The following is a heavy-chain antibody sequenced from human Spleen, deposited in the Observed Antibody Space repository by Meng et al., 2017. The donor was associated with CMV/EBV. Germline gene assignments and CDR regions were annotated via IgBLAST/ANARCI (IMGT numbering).Heavy chain of an antibody. Sequence: GGSLRLSCATSGFTFSSYAMSWVRQAPGKGLEWVSIIYSGGSTYYADSVKGRFTISRDNSKNTLYLQMNSLRAEDTAVYYCAATYSSGWTATFEYWGQGALVTVSS. D-gene: IGHD6-19*01. J-gene: IGHJ4*02. CDR1: GFTFSSYA. V-gene: IGHV3-53*01. CDR3: AATYSSGWTATFEY. CDR2: IYSGGST.